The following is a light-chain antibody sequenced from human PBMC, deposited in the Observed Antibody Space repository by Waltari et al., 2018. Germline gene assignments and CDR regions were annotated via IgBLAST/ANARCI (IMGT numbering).Light chain of an antibody. Sequence: QSALTQSASVSGSPGQSITISCTGSSTDLGSSTLVSWYHHHPGQAPNLRIYEGTQRPSGISHRFSGSNAGTTASLTISTLQAEDEADYYCFSYADGRSLVFGGGTKLTVL. CDR2: EGT. CDR1: STDLGSSTL. CDR3: FSYADGRSLV. J-gene: IGLJ2*01. V-gene: IGLV2-23*01.